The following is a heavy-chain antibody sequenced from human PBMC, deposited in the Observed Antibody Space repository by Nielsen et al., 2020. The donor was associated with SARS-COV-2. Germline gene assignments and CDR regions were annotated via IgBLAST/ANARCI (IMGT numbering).Heavy chain of an antibody. CDR1: GYTFTKYG. V-gene: IGHV1-18*04. CDR3: ASSAPPSGFNWFDL. CDR2: ISGNSDSA. D-gene: IGHD3-22*01. Sequence: ASVKVSCKASGYTFTKYGISWVRQAPGQGLEWMGWISGNSDSAKYVKKFLGRVIMTTDTSTSTAYLEVRSLRSDDTAVYYCASSAPPSGFNWFDLWGQGTLVTVSS. J-gene: IGHJ5*02.